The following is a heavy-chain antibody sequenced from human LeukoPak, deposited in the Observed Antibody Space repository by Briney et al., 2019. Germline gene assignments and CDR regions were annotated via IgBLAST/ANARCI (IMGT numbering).Heavy chain of an antibody. CDR2: ITGSGGST. J-gene: IGHJ4*02. V-gene: IGHV3-23*01. D-gene: IGHD6-19*01. CDR3: AKDQYSSGWYFTYQFDY. Sequence: GGSLRLSCAASGFTVSSNYMSWVRQAPGKGLEWVSGITGSGGSTYYADSVKGRFTISRDNSKNTLYLQMNSLRAEDTAVYYCAKDQYSSGWYFTYQFDYWGQGTLVTVSS. CDR1: GFTVSSNY.